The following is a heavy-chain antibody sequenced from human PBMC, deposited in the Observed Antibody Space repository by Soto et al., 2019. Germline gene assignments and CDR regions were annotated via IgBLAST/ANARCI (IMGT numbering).Heavy chain of an antibody. CDR2: ISDSGGST. CDR3: AKADYGDYGFDY. Sequence: GGSLRLSCAASGISFSSYAMSWFRQAPGKGLEWVSGISDSGGSTYYADSVKGRFTISRDNSKNTLYLQMNSLRAEDTAVYYCAKADYGDYGFDYWGQGTLVTVSS. CDR1: GISFSSYA. V-gene: IGHV3-23*01. D-gene: IGHD4-17*01. J-gene: IGHJ4*02.